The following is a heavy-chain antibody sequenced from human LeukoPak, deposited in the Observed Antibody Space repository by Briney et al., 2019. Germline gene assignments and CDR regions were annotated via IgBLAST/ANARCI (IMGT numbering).Heavy chain of an antibody. CDR2: INPNSGGT. Sequence: ASVKVSCKASGYTFTSYGISWVRQAPGQGLEWMGWINPNSGGTNYAQKFQGRVTMTRDTSISTAYMELSRLRSDDTAVYYCARAKKGWHSLPFDYWGQGTLVTVSS. D-gene: IGHD5-24*01. CDR1: GYTFTSYG. J-gene: IGHJ4*02. CDR3: ARAKKGWHSLPFDY. V-gene: IGHV1-2*02.